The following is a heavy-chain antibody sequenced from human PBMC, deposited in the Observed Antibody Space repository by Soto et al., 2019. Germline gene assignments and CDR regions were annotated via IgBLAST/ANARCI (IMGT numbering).Heavy chain of an antibody. CDR2: IFYSGTT. Sequence: SETLSLTCTVSGGSVSSGSYYWSWIRQPPGMGLEWIGYIFYSGTTNYNPSLKSRVTISLYTSKNQFSLQLSSVTAADTAVYYCARTTILSYYYYYRMDLWAQGTTVTVSS. D-gene: IGHD1-26*01. J-gene: IGHJ6*02. CDR1: GGSVSSGSYY. CDR3: ARTTILSYYYYYRMDL. V-gene: IGHV4-61*01.